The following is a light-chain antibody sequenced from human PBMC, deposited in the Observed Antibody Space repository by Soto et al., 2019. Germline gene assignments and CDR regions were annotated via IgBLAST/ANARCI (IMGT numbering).Light chain of an antibody. CDR1: SSNIGSSS. CDR2: DNN. V-gene: IGLV1-51*01. Sequence: QSVLTQPPSVSAAPGQKVTVSCSGSSSNIGSSSVSWYQQLPGTAPKLLIYDNNKRPSGIPDRFSGSKSGTSAALGITGLQTGDEADYYCATWDSSLSVGVFGGGTKVTVL. J-gene: IGLJ2*01. CDR3: ATWDSSLSVGV.